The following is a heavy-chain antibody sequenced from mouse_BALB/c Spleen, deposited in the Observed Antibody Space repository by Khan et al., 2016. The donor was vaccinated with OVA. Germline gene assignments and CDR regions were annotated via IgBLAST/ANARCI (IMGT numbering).Heavy chain of an antibody. CDR2: INTYTGEP. V-gene: IGHV9-3-1*01. D-gene: IGHD2-10*01. J-gene: IGHJ4*01. CDR3: AKPPYFSYTLDH. CDR1: GYTFTNYG. Sequence: QIPLVQSGPELKKPGETVKISCKASGYTFTNYGMNWVKQSPGKALKWMGWINTYTGEPTYADDFKGRFAFSLETSASTAYLQINNLKNEDTATYFCAKPPYFSYTLDHWAQGTSVTGSS.